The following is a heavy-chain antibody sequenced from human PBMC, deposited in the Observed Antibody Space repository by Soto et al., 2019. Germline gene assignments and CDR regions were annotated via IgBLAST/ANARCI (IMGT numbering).Heavy chain of an antibody. V-gene: IGHV4-31*03. J-gene: IGHJ4*02. CDR2: IYYSGST. CDR1: GGSISSGGYY. CDR3: ARYRDYGDYGYFDS. D-gene: IGHD4-17*01. Sequence: QVQLQESGPGLVKPSQTLSLTCTVSGGSISSGGYYWSWIRQHPGKGLEWIGYIYYSGSTYYNPSLKSRVTISVDTSKNHFSLRLTSVTAADTAVYYCARYRDYGDYGYFDSWGQGTLVTVSS.